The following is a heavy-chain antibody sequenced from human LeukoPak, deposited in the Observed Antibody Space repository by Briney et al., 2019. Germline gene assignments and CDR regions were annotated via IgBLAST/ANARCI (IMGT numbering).Heavy chain of an antibody. Sequence: SETLSLTCAVYGGSFSGYYWSWIRQPPGKGLEWIGEINHSGSTNYNPSLKSRVTISVDTSKNQFSLKLSSVTAADTAVYYCARGRREVVAATYNWSDPWGQGTLVTVSS. CDR3: ARGRREVVAATYNWSDP. V-gene: IGHV4-34*01. CDR1: GGSFSGYY. J-gene: IGHJ5*02. D-gene: IGHD2-15*01. CDR2: INHSGST.